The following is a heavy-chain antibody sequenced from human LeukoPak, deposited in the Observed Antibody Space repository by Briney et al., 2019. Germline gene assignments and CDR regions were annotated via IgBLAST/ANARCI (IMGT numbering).Heavy chain of an antibody. CDR1: GFTFSGYS. CDR3: ARVRKVSLGELSNYFDY. CDR2: IRSSGSTI. Sequence: GGSLRLSCTASGFTFSGYSMNWVRQAPGKGLEWISYIRSSGSTIYYADSMKGRFTISRDNAKNSLYLQMNSLRAEDTAVYYCARVRKVSLGELSNYFDYWGQGTLVTVSS. D-gene: IGHD3-16*02. J-gene: IGHJ4*02. V-gene: IGHV3-48*04.